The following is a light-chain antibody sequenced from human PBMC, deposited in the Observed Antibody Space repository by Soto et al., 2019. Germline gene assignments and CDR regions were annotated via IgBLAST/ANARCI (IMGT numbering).Light chain of an antibody. CDR2: EAS. Sequence: QSALTQPPSASGSPGRSVTISCTGTSTDFVSYNRVSWYQQPPGTAPKLIIYEASNRPSGVPDRFSGSKSGNTASLTISGLQAADEADYYCSLYTSENTYVFGTGTKLTVL. J-gene: IGLJ1*01. CDR1: STDFVSYNR. CDR3: SLYTSENTYV. V-gene: IGLV2-18*01.